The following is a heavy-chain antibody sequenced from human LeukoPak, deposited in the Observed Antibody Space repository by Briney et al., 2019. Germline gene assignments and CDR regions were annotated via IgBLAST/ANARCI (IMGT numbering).Heavy chain of an antibody. J-gene: IGHJ4*02. V-gene: IGHV1-18*04. CDR1: GDTFTSYG. CDR2: ISAYNGNT. CDR3: ASTARYSYGQYYFDY. D-gene: IGHD5-18*01. Sequence: APVKVSCKASGDTFTSYGISWVRQAPGQGLEWMGWISAYNGNTNYAQKLQGRVTMTTDTSTSTAYMELRSLRSDDTAVYYCASTARYSYGQYYFDYWGQGTLVTVSS.